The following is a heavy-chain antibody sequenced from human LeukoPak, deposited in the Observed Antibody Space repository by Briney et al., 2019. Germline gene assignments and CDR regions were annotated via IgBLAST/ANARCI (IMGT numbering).Heavy chain of an antibody. CDR1: GFIFSNYA. D-gene: IGHD3-9*01. CDR3: ARAALVLRYFDWSPGY. J-gene: IGHJ4*02. Sequence: PGGSLRLSCAASGFIFSNYAMNWVRQAPGKGLEWVSSISSSSSYIYYADSVKGRFTISRDNAKNSLYLQMNSLRAEDTAVYYCARAALVLRYFDWSPGYWGQGTLVTVSS. V-gene: IGHV3-21*01. CDR2: ISSSSSYI.